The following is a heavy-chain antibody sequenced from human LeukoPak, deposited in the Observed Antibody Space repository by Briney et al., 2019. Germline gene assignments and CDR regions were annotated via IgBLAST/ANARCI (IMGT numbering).Heavy chain of an antibody. CDR1: GGSISSGGYS. J-gene: IGHJ4*02. CDR2: IYHSGST. D-gene: IGHD3-22*01. Sequence: PSETLSLTCAVSGGSISSGGYSWSWIRQPPGKGLEWIGYIYHSGSTYYNPSLKSRVTISVDRSKNRFSLKLSSVTAADTAVYYCARISSSGVLLDYWGQGTLVTVSS. CDR3: ARISSSGVLLDY. V-gene: IGHV4-30-2*01.